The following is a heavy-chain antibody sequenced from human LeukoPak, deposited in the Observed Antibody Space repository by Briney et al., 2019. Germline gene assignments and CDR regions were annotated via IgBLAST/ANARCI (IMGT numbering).Heavy chain of an antibody. CDR3: ARKGRYYDSSGYYQPSEYYYYMDV. Sequence: ASVRVSCKASGYTFTGYYMHWVRQAPGQGLEWMGWINTNTGNPTYAQGFTGRFVFSLDTSVSTAYLQISSLKAEDTAVYYCARKGRYYDSSGYYQPSEYYYYMDVWGKGITVTVSS. V-gene: IGHV7-4-1*02. D-gene: IGHD3-22*01. CDR2: INTNTGNP. J-gene: IGHJ6*03. CDR1: GYTFTGYY.